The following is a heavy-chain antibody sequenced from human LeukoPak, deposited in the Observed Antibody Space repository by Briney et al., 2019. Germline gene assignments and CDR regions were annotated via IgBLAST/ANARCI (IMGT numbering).Heavy chain of an antibody. V-gene: IGHV4-59*01. CDR2: IYHSGST. Sequence: SETLSLTCTVSGGSISSYYWSWIRQPPGKGLEWIGYIYHSGSTNYNPSLKSRVTISVDTSKNQFSLKLSSVTAADTAVYYCARDVVAAAGNGDWFDPWGQGTLVTVSS. D-gene: IGHD6-13*01. CDR1: GGSISSYY. CDR3: ARDVVAAAGNGDWFDP. J-gene: IGHJ5*02.